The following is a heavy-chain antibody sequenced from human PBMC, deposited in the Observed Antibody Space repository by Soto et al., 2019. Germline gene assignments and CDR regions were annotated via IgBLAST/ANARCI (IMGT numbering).Heavy chain of an antibody. J-gene: IGHJ6*02. CDR3: ASPVATVYYYYGMDV. Sequence: QVQLVQSGAEVKKPGSSVKVSCKASGGTFSSYAITWVRQAPGQGLEWMGGIIPIFGTADYAQKFQGRVTINADESTSTAYMELSSLRSEDTAVYYCASPVATVYYYYGMDVWGQGTTVTVSS. D-gene: IGHD2-21*02. CDR1: GGTFSSYA. V-gene: IGHV1-69*12. CDR2: IIPIFGTA.